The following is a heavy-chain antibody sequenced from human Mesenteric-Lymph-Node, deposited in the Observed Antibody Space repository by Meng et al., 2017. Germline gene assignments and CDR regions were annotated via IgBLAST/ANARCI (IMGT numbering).Heavy chain of an antibody. J-gene: IGHJ4*02. V-gene: IGHV4-4*08. D-gene: IGHD6-13*01. Sequence: GSLRLSCTVSGGSISSSYWTWIRQPPGKGLEWIGYISTSGSTNYNPSLKSRVTISVDTSKNQFSLKLSSVTAADTAVYYCAMGIAAAGPDYWGQGTLVTVSS. CDR2: ISTSGST. CDR1: GGSISSSY. CDR3: AMGIAAAGPDY.